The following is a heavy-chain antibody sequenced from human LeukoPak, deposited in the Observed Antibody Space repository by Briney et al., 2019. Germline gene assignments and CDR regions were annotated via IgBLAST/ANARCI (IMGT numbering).Heavy chain of an antibody. D-gene: IGHD5-18*01. CDR3: AREGHSPS. V-gene: IGHV3-66*02. CDR2: IYSGGRT. CDR1: GFTVSSNY. J-gene: IGHJ2*01. Sequence: GGSLRLSCAASGFTVSSNYMIWVRQAPGQGLGWVSVIYSGGRTYYAESVRGRFTISRDNSKNTLYLQMNSLRAEDTAVYYCAREGHSPSWGRGTLVTVSS.